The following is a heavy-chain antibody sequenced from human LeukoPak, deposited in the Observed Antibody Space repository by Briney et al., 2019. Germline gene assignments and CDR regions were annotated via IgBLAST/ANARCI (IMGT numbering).Heavy chain of an antibody. CDR1: GFTFSSY. Sequence: GGSLSLSCAASGFTFSSYMNWVRQAPGKGLEWVSSISSTSSYIYYADSAKGRFTISRDNAKNSLYLQMNSLRAEDTAVYYCARDAVSLAAAGTSDYWGQGSLVTVSS. CDR3: ARDAVSLAAAGTSDY. V-gene: IGHV3-21*04. J-gene: IGHJ4*02. CDR2: ISSTSSYI. D-gene: IGHD6-13*01.